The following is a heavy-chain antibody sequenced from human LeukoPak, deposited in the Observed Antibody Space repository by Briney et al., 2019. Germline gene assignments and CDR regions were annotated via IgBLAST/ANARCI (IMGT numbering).Heavy chain of an antibody. CDR2: ISGSGGST. J-gene: IGHJ4*02. V-gene: IGHV3-23*01. CDR3: ASDYYGSGSYYSPNY. Sequence: GGSLRLSCAASGFTFSSYAMSWVRQAPGKGLEWVSAISGSGGSTYYADSVKGRFTISRDNSKNTLYLQMSSLRAEDTAVYYCASDYYGSGSYYSPNYWGRGTLVTVSS. D-gene: IGHD3-10*01. CDR1: GFTFSSYA.